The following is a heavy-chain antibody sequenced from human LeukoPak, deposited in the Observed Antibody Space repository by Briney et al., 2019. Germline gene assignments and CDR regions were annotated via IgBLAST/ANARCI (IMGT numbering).Heavy chain of an antibody. Sequence: SETLPLTCTVSGGSISSSSYYWGWIRQPPGKGLEWIGSIYYSGSTYYNPSLKSRVTISVDTSKNQFSLKLSSVTAADTAVYYCARHRSSIAARPWWFDPWGQGTLVTVSS. CDR1: GGSISSSSYY. V-gene: IGHV4-39*01. CDR2: IYYSGST. CDR3: ARHRSSIAARPWWFDP. D-gene: IGHD6-6*01. J-gene: IGHJ5*02.